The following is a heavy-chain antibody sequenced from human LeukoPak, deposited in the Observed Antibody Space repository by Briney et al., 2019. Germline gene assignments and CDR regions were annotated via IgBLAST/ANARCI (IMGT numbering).Heavy chain of an antibody. CDR2: ISYDGSNK. J-gene: IGHJ4*02. D-gene: IGHD6-13*01. Sequence: ISYDGSNKYYADSVKGRFTISRDNSKNTLYLQMNSLRAEDTAVYYCAREAAAAAGYYFDYWGQGTLVTVSS. V-gene: IGHV3-30-3*01. CDR3: AREAAAAAGYYFDY.